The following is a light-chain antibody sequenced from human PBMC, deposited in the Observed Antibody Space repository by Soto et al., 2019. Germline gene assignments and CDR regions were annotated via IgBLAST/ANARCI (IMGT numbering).Light chain of an antibody. V-gene: IGLV2-14*01. CDR3: QSYDSVLSALV. Sequence: QSVLTQPASVSGPPGQSITISCTGTSSDVGGYNYVSWYQQHPGKAPKLMIYEVSNRPSGVSNRFSGSKSGNTASLTISGLQAEDEADYFCQSYDSVLSALVFGGGTKLTVL. CDR1: SSDVGGYNY. J-gene: IGLJ2*01. CDR2: EVS.